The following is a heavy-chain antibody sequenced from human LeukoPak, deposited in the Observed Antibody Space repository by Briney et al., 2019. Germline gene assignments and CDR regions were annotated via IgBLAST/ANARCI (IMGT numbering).Heavy chain of an antibody. CDR2: SKSKTDGGTT. CDR3: TTVSYVGGY. Sequence: GGSLRLSCAASGFTFSHAWMSWVRQAPGEGLEWVGRSKSKTDGGTTDYAAPVKGRFTISRDESKNMLYLQMNSLKIEDTAVYYRTTVSYVGGYWGQGTLVTVSS. V-gene: IGHV3-15*01. J-gene: IGHJ4*02. CDR1: GFTFSHAW. D-gene: IGHD3-10*02.